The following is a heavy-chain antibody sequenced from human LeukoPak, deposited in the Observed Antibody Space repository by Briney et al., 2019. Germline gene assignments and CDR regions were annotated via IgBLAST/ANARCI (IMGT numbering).Heavy chain of an antibody. V-gene: IGHV3-23*01. CDR3: AKETWYYDSSGYYTY. CDR2: ISGSGGST. J-gene: IGHJ4*02. CDR1: GLTFSSYA. D-gene: IGHD3-22*01. Sequence: GGSLRLSCAASGLTFSSYAMSWVRQAPGKGLEWVSAISGSGGSTYYADSVKGRFTISRDNSKNTLYLQMNSLRAEDTAVYYCAKETWYYDSSGYYTYWGQGTLVTVSS.